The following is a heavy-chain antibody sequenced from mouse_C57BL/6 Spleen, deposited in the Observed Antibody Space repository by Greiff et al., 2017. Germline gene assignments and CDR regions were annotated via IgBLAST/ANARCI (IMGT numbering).Heavy chain of an antibody. CDR1: GYSFTDYN. Sequence: EVQLQQSGPELVKPGASVKISCKASGYSFTDYNMNWVKQSNGKSLEWIGVINPNYGTTSYNQKFKGKATLTVDQSSSTAYMQLNSLTSEDSAVXYCAPYYYGSSDWYFDVWGTGTTVTVSS. J-gene: IGHJ1*03. CDR2: INPNYGTT. V-gene: IGHV1-39*01. CDR3: APYYYGSSDWYFDV. D-gene: IGHD1-1*01.